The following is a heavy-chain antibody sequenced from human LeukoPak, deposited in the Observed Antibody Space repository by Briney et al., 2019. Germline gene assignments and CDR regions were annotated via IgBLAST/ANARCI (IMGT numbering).Heavy chain of an antibody. V-gene: IGHV4-59*08. J-gene: IGHJ4*02. CDR3: ARQGTAYSFDF. D-gene: IGHD5-12*01. Sequence: SETLSLTCTVSGGSISSYYWSWIRQPPGKGLEWIGYIYSTGTTNYNPSLKSRVTISVDTSKNQFSLKLSSVTATDTAVYYCARQGTAYSFDFWGQGTLVSVSS. CDR2: IYSTGTT. CDR1: GGSISSYY.